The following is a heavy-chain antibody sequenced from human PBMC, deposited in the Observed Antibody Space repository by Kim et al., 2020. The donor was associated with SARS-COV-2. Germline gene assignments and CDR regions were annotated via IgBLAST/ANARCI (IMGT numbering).Heavy chain of an antibody. CDR1: GFTFSSYG. CDR3: ARDFPPLYDSSGYHEDFQH. J-gene: IGHJ1*01. Sequence: GGSLRLSCAASGFTFSSYGMHWVRQAPGKGLEWVAVIWYYGSNKYYADSVKGRFTISRDNSKNTLYLQMNSLRAEDTAVYYCARDFPPLYDSSGYHEDFQHWGQGTLVTVSS. CDR2: IWYYGSNK. V-gene: IGHV3-33*01. D-gene: IGHD3-22*01.